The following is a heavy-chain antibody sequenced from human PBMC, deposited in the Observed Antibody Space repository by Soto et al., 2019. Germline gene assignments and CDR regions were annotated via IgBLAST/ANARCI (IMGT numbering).Heavy chain of an antibody. Sequence: VKVSPQASGYTLPRYYIPWVRQAPRQGLEWMGIINPSGDSTSYAQKFQGRVTMTRDTSTSTVYMELSSLRSEDTAVYYCARETPPSHSGWTAYGYWGQGTLVTVSS. D-gene: IGHD6-19*01. CDR2: INPSGDST. CDR1: GYTLPRYY. CDR3: ARETPPSHSGWTAYGY. V-gene: IGHV1-46*01. J-gene: IGHJ4*02.